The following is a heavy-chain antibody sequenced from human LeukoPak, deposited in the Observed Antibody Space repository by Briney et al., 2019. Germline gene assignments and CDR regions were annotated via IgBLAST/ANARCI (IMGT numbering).Heavy chain of an antibody. V-gene: IGHV4-39*07. D-gene: IGHD3-22*01. CDR1: GASSISSSYY. J-gene: IGHJ4*02. Sequence: SETLSRTGTVSGASSISSSYYWGCVRKPPGKGLDFIGSISYSGSTYYNTSLKSRVTISVDTPRDQFSLKLSSVTAADTAVYYCANSGQLYYYDGTGYYYESPSFFDYWGRGTLVTVSS. CDR3: ANSGQLYYYDGTGYYYESPSFFDY. CDR2: ISYSGST.